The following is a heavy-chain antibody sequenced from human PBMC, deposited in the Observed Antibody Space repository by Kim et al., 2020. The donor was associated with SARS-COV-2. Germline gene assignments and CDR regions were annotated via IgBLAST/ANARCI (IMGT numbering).Heavy chain of an antibody. CDR2: SGGT. CDR3: ARANYYAD. D-gene: IGHD3-10*01. V-gene: IGHV1-2*02. Sequence: SGGTNYAQKFQGRVTMTRDTSISTAYMELSRLRSDDTAVFYCARANYYADWGQGTLVTVSS. J-gene: IGHJ4*02.